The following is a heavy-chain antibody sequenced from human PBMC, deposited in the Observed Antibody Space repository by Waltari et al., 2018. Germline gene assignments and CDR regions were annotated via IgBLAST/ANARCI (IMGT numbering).Heavy chain of an antibody. CDR1: GGSFSGYY. Sequence: QVQLQQWGAGLLKPSETLSLTCAVYGGSFSGYYWSWIRQPPGKGLEWIGEINHSGSTNYNPSLKSRVTISVDTSKNQFSLKLSSVTAADTAVYYCARGITGTTSGPRAWGQGTLVTVSS. V-gene: IGHV4-34*01. J-gene: IGHJ5*02. D-gene: IGHD1-7*01. CDR3: ARGITGTTSGPRA. CDR2: INHSGST.